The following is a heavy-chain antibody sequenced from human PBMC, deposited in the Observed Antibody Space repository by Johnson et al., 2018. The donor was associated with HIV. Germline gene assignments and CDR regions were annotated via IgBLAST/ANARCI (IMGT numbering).Heavy chain of an antibody. Sequence: QEQLVESGGGVVQPGRSLRLYCAASGFTFSSYAMHWVRQAPGKGLEWVAVISYAGSHKYYADSVKGRFTISRDNSKNTLYLQMDSLRVEDTAKFYCARDREWELLFGAFDIWGQGTMVTVSS. V-gene: IGHV3-30-3*01. J-gene: IGHJ3*02. CDR1: GFTFSSYA. CDR2: ISYAGSHK. D-gene: IGHD3-16*01. CDR3: ARDREWELLFGAFDI.